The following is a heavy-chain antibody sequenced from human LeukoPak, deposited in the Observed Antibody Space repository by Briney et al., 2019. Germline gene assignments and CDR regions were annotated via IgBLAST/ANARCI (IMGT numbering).Heavy chain of an antibody. V-gene: IGHV3-48*03. Sequence: GGSLRLSCAPSGFTFSGYELYWVRQAPGKGLEWVSYISSGGTTIKYADSVKGQFTISRDDAKKSLYLQMNSLRAEDTAIYYCGAGRQFVGAFDIWGQGTLVTVSS. CDR1: GFTFSGYE. CDR2: ISSGGTTI. D-gene: IGHD3-10*01. CDR3: GAGRQFVGAFDI. J-gene: IGHJ3*02.